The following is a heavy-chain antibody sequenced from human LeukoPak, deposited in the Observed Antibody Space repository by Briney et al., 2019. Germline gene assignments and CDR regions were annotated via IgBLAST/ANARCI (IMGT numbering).Heavy chain of an antibody. Sequence: GGSLRLSCAASGFTSCSYEMNWVRQAPGKGLEWVSYISSTGSTIYYADSVKGRFTISRDNAKNSLYLQMNSLRAEDTAVYYCASDYYDRSQYWGQRTLVTVSS. CDR1: GFTSCSYE. CDR2: ISSTGSTI. D-gene: IGHD3-22*01. V-gene: IGHV3-48*03. J-gene: IGHJ4*02. CDR3: ASDYYDRSQY.